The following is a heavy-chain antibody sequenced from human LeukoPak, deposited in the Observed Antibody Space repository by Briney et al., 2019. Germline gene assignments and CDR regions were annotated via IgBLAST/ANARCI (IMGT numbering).Heavy chain of an antibody. CDR2: IYHSGST. CDR3: ARDGYGDYDWFDP. J-gene: IGHJ5*02. V-gene: IGHV4-4*02. D-gene: IGHD4-17*01. CDR1: GGSISSSNW. Sequence: PSETLPLTCAVSGGSISSSNWWSWVRQPPGKGLEWIGEIYHSGSTNYNPSLKSRVTISVDKSKNQFSLKLSSVTAADTAVYYCARDGYGDYDWFDPWGQGTLVTVSS.